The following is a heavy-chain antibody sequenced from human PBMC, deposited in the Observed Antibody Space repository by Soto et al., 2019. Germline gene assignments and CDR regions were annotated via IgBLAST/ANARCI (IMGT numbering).Heavy chain of an antibody. CDR1: GDSVSSNSAA. CDR2: TYYRSKWYN. V-gene: IGHV6-1*01. D-gene: IGHD6-19*01. J-gene: IGHJ4*02. CDR3: ARGGVAGDRGYFDY. Sequence: KQSQTLSLTCAISGDSVSSNSAAWNWIRQSPSRGIEWLGRTYYRSKWYNDYAVSVKSRITINPDTSKNQFSLQLNSVTPEDTAVYYCARGGVAGDRGYFDYWGQGTLVTVSS.